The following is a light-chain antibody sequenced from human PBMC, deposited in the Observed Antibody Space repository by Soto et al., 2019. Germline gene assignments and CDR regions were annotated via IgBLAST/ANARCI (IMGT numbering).Light chain of an antibody. V-gene: IGKV3-15*01. CDR1: QSLRSS. CDR3: QQYNIWPQT. J-gene: IGKJ1*01. Sequence: EFVVTQSPTTLSVSPGERATLSCRASQSLRSSLAWYQQKPGQAPRLLIYGASTRATGIPARFSGSGSGTEFTLTISSLQSEDFAVYFCQQYNIWPQTFGQGTKVDIK. CDR2: GAS.